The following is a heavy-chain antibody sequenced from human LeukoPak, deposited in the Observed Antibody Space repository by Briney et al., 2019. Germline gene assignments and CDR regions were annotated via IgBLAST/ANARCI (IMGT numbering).Heavy chain of an antibody. Sequence: ASVKVSCKASGYTFTNYYIHWVRQAPGQGLEWMGLINPGGDNTDYAQNFQGRVTMTRDTSTSTVYMGLSSLRSEDTAVYYCARDPHEFSSGWSQFDFWGQGTLVTVSS. CDR1: GYTFTNYY. J-gene: IGHJ4*02. CDR2: INPGGDNT. CDR3: ARDPHEFSSGWSQFDF. D-gene: IGHD6-19*01. V-gene: IGHV1-46*01.